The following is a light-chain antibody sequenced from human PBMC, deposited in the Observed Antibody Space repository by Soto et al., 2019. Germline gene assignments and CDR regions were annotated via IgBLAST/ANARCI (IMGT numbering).Light chain of an antibody. V-gene: IGLV2-8*01. CDR3: SSYVGTKSYV. CDR2: EVN. CDR1: SRDVGGYNY. Sequence: QSALTQPHSASGSPGQSVTISCTGTSRDVGGYNYVSWYQQYPGKAPQLVIYEVNKRPSGVPDRFSGSKSGNTASLTVFGLQAEDEADYYCSSYVGTKSYVFGTGTKLTVL. J-gene: IGLJ1*01.